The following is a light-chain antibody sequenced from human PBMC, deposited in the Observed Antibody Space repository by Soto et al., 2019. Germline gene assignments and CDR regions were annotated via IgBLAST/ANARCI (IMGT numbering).Light chain of an antibody. CDR1: QSVSRY. V-gene: IGKV3-11*01. J-gene: IGKJ2*01. Sequence: EIVLTQSPATLSLSTGDRATLSCRASQSVSRYLAWYQQKPGQAPRLLIYDASNRATGIPARFGGSGSGTDFTLTISSLEPEDFAVYYCQQRSNWPRTFGQGTKLEIK. CDR3: QQRSNWPRT. CDR2: DAS.